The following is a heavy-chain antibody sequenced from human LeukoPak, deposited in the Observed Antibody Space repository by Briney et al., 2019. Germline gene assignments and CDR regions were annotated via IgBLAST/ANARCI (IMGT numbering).Heavy chain of an antibody. J-gene: IGHJ6*02. Sequence: PGGSLRLSCAASGFTFSSYSMNWVRQAPGKGLEWVSSISSSSSYIYYADSAKGRFTISRDNAKNSLYLQMNSLRAEDTAVYYCARGSFSSLPGPHHGMDVWGQGTTATVSS. CDR3: ARGSFSSLPGPHHGMDV. V-gene: IGHV3-21*01. D-gene: IGHD6-13*01. CDR1: GFTFSSYS. CDR2: ISSSSSYI.